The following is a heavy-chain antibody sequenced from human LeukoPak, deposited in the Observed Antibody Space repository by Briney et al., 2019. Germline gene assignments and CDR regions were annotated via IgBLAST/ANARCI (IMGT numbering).Heavy chain of an antibody. D-gene: IGHD2-15*01. CDR1: GASISSSNW. Sequence: SEPLSLTCAVSGASISSSNWWSWVRQPPGKGLEWIGEIYHSGSTNYNPSLKSRVTISVDKSKNQFSLKLSSVTAADTAVYYCARVRYCSGGSCPLFAYWGQGTLVTVSS. V-gene: IGHV4-4*02. J-gene: IGHJ4*02. CDR2: IYHSGST. CDR3: ARVRYCSGGSCPLFAY.